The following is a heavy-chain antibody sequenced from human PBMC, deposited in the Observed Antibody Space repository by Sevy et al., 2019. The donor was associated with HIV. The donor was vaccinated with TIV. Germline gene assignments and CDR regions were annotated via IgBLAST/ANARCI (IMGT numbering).Heavy chain of an antibody. CDR3: ARDPCLTIFGLVPYYFDY. D-gene: IGHD3-3*01. CDR1: VFTFSSYI. CDR2: ISYDGSKK. J-gene: IGHJ4*02. V-gene: IGHV3-30-3*01. Sequence: GGSLRLSCAASVFTFSSYIRHWVRQAPGKGLEWVAVISYDGSKKYYADSVKGRFTITRDNSKNTLYMQMNSLRAEDTAVYYCARDPCLTIFGLVPYYFDYWGQGTLVTVSS.